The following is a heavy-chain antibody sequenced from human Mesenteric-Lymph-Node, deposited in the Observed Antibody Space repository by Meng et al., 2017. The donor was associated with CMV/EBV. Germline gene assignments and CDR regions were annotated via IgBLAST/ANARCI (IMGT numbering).Heavy chain of an antibody. CDR2: IYYSGST. V-gene: IGHV4-39*07. CDR3: ARDRTRITIFGVAKGYYYGMDV. Sequence: SETLSLTCTVSGGSISSSSYYWGWIRQPPGKGLEWIGSIYYSGSTYYNPSLKSRVTISVDTSKNQFSLKLSSVTAADTAVYYCARDRTRITIFGVAKGYYYGMDVWGQGTTVTVSS. CDR1: GGSISSSSYY. J-gene: IGHJ6*02. D-gene: IGHD3-3*01.